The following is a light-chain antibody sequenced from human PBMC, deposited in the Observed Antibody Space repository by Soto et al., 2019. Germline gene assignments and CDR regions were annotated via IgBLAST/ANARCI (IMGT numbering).Light chain of an antibody. Sequence: QSALTRPPSVSGSPGQSVTLPCTGTSSDVGSYNRVSWYQQPPGTAPKLMIYEVSNRPSGVPDRFSGSKSGNTASLTISGLQAEDEADYYCSSYTSSSTYVFGTGTRSPS. V-gene: IGLV2-18*02. CDR2: EVS. CDR3: SSYTSSSTYV. J-gene: IGLJ1*01. CDR1: SSDVGSYNR.